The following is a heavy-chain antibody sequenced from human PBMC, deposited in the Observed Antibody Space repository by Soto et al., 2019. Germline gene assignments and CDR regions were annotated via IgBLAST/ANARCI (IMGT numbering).Heavy chain of an antibody. V-gene: IGHV4-59*01. D-gene: IGHD6-13*01. J-gene: IGHJ4*02. Sequence: SETLSLTCTVSGGSMRNYFWTWIRQPPGKGLEWIGYIHYSGTTSFFPSYNPSLRSRVTISEDTSKNQFSLKLLSVTTADTAVYFCAAGEASSRNLAPYYLHFWGQVTRVT. CDR2: IHYSGTT. CDR1: GGSMRNYF. CDR3: AAGEASSRNLAPYYLHF.